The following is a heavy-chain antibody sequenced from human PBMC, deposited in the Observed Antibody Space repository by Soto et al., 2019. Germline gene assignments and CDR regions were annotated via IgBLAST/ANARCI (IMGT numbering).Heavy chain of an antibody. CDR2: IIPIFGTA. CDR1: GGTFSSYA. Sequence: SVKVSCKASGGTFSSYAISWVRQAPGQGLEWMGGIIPIFGTANYAQKFQGRVTITADESTSTAYMELSSLRSEDTAVYYCARDSAPDYSNSIWFDTWGQGTLVTVSS. J-gene: IGHJ5*02. CDR3: ARDSAPDYSNSIWFDT. D-gene: IGHD4-4*01. V-gene: IGHV1-69*13.